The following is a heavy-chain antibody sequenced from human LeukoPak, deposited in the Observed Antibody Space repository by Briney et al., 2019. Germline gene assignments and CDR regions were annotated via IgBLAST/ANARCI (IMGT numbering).Heavy chain of an antibody. CDR3: ARAPSEIGGYYPEYFRH. J-gene: IGHJ1*01. D-gene: IGHD3-22*01. V-gene: IGHV3-74*01. CDR2: IKSDGST. Sequence: GGSLRLSCAASGFTFSTYWMHWVRQAPGKGLVWVSRIKSDGSTNYADSVKGRFTISRDNAKNTVSLQMNSLRPEDTGVYYCARAPSEIGGYYPEYFRHWGQGTLVSVSS. CDR1: GFTFSTYW.